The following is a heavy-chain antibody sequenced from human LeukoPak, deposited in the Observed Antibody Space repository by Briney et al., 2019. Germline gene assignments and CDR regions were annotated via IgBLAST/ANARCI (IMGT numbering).Heavy chain of an antibody. J-gene: IGHJ4*02. CDR2: INPNSGGT. Sequence: ASVKVSCKASGYNFTGYYMHWVRQAPGQGLEWMGWINPNSGGTNYAQKFQGRVTMTRDTSISTAYMDLSGLRSDDTAVYYCAREVQGYFDWLLYSYYFDYWGQGTLVTVSS. D-gene: IGHD3-9*01. CDR1: GYNFTGYY. V-gene: IGHV1-2*02. CDR3: AREVQGYFDWLLYSYYFDY.